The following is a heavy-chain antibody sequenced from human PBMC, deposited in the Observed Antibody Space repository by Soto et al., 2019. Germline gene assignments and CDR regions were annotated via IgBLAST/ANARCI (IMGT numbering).Heavy chain of an antibody. V-gene: IGHV4-34*01. CDR1: GGSFSGYY. CDR2: INHSGST. CDR3: ARGTTTVTPFDY. D-gene: IGHD4-17*01. Sequence: SETLSLTCAVYGGSFSGYYWSWIRQPPGKGLEWIGEINHSGSTNYNPSLKSRVTISVDTSKNQFSLKLSSVTAADTAVYYCARGTTTVTPFDYWGQGTLVTVSS. J-gene: IGHJ4*02.